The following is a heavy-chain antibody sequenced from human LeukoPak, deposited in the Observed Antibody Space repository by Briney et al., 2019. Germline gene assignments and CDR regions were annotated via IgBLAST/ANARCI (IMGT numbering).Heavy chain of an antibody. CDR1: GFTFSSYW. Sequence: GGSLRLSCAASGFTFSSYWMHWVRQVPGKGLVWVSRINGDGSGTSYADSAKGRFTISRDNAKNTVYLQMNGLRADDTAVYYCAGSGTYYVMSDFWGQGTLVTVSS. CDR3: AGSGTYYVMSDF. V-gene: IGHV3-74*01. D-gene: IGHD1-26*01. J-gene: IGHJ4*02. CDR2: INGDGSGT.